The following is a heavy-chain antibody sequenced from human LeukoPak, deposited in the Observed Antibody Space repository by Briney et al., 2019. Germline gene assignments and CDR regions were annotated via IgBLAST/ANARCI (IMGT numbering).Heavy chain of an antibody. D-gene: IGHD2-2*01. CDR2: IYYSGRT. J-gene: IGHJ6*03. Sequence: PSETLSLTCSVSGGSISSYYWSWIRQPPGKGLEWIGYIYYSGRTSYNPSLKSRVTISVDTSKNQFSLRLSSVTAADTAVYYCARGDCSSTICYAPMDVWGKGTTVTVSS. V-gene: IGHV4-59*01. CDR3: ARGDCSSTICYAPMDV. CDR1: GGSISSYY.